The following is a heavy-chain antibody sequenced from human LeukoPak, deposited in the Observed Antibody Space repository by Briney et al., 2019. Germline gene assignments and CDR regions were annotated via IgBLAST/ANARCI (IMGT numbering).Heavy chain of an antibody. Sequence: GGSLRLSCAASGITFTTYGMHWVRQAPGXXXXXXAXISYDGXXXXXXXXXXXXFTISXDNSXNMLFLQMISLRADDTAINFCARDFPDWSDAFDIWGQGTMVTVSS. CDR2: ISYDGXXX. CDR3: ARDFPDWSDAFDI. J-gene: IGHJ3*02. D-gene: IGHD3/OR15-3a*01. V-gene: IGHV3-30*03. CDR1: GITFTTYG.